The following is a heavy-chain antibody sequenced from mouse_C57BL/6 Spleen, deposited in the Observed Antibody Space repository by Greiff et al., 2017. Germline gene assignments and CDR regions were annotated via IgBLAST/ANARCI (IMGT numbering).Heavy chain of an antibody. CDR1: GYSFTGYW. V-gene: IGHV1-9*01. CDR2: ILPGSGST. J-gene: IGHJ2*01. Sequence: VQLQESGAELMKPGASVKLSCTATGYSFTGYWIEWVKQRPGKGLEWIGEILPGSGSTNYTEKFKGRATFTADTSTNTAYMQLSSLTTEDAAIYYCARLRGYDRGFDDWGQGTTLTVSS. CDR3: ARLRGYDRGFDD. D-gene: IGHD2-2*01.